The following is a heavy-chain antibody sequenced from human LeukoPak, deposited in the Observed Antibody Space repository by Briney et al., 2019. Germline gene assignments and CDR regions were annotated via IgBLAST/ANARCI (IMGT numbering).Heavy chain of an antibody. Sequence: PSETLSLTCAVYGGSFSGHYWSWIRQPPGKGLEWIGEINHSGSTNYNPSLKSRVAISVDTSKNQFSLKLSSVTAADTAVYYCARGPSPKYYDFWSGYRTRFDYWSQGTLVTVSS. D-gene: IGHD3-3*01. CDR1: GGSFSGHY. J-gene: IGHJ4*02. V-gene: IGHV4-34*01. CDR2: INHSGST. CDR3: ARGPSPKYYDFWSGYRTRFDY.